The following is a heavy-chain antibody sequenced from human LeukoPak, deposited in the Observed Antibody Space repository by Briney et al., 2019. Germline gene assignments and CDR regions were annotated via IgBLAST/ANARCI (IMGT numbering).Heavy chain of an antibody. Sequence: GGSLRLSCAASGFTSSDYYMSWIRQAPGKGLEWVSYISSSGSTIYYADSVKGRFTISRDNAKNSLYLQMNSLRAEDTAVYYCSTVGGYCSSTSCGYWGQGTLVTVSS. CDR2: ISSSGSTI. CDR1: GFTSSDYY. CDR3: STVGGYCSSTSCGY. V-gene: IGHV3-11*01. J-gene: IGHJ4*02. D-gene: IGHD2-2*01.